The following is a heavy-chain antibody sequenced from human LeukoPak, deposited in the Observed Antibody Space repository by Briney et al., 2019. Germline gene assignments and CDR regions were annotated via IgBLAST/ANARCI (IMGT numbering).Heavy chain of an antibody. CDR2: FNPDNGGT. Sequence: ASVKVSCKASGYAFTDYYVHWVRQAPGQGLEWMGWFNPDNGGTNSVQKFQGRVTMTGDTSMITVYMELTRLRSDDTAVYYCARNHVAIQWFGEGGFDPWGQGTLVTVSS. V-gene: IGHV1-2*02. CDR1: GYAFTDYY. D-gene: IGHD3-10*01. CDR3: ARNHVAIQWFGEGGFDP. J-gene: IGHJ5*02.